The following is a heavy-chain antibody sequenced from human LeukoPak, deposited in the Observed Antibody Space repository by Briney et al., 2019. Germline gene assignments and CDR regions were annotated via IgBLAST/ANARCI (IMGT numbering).Heavy chain of an antibody. J-gene: IGHJ6*03. CDR2: IRYDGSNK. D-gene: IGHD3-3*01. Sequence: PGGSLRLSCAASGFTFSSYGMHWVRQAPGKGLEWVAFIRYDGSNKYYADSVKGRFTISRDNSKNTLYLQMNSLRAEDTAVYYCAKVPEHYDFWTYYMDVWGKGTTVTVSS. CDR1: GFTFSSYG. V-gene: IGHV3-30*02. CDR3: AKVPEHYDFWTYYMDV.